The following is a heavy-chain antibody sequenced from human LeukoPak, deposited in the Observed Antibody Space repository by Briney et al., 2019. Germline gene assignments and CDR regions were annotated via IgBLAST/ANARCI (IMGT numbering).Heavy chain of an antibody. V-gene: IGHV3-48*03. CDR1: GFTFSSYE. D-gene: IGHD3-9*01. Sequence: SLRLSCAASGFTFSSYEMNWVRQAPGKGLEWVSYISSSGSTIYYADSVKGRFTISRDNAKNSLYLQMNSLRAEDTAVYYCAREAPYDILTGYGSAGLDYWGQGTLVTVSS. CDR3: AREAPYDILTGYGSAGLDY. J-gene: IGHJ4*02. CDR2: ISSSGSTI.